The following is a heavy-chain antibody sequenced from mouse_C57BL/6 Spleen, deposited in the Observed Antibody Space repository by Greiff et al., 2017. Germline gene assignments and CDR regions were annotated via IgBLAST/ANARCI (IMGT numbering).Heavy chain of an antibody. Sequence: VQLKESGPELVKPGASVKISCKASGYSFTDYNMNWVKQSNGKSLEWIGVINPNYGTTSYNQKFKGKATLTVDQSSSTAYMQLNSQTSEDSAVYYCASALYDYDEGFAYWGQGTLVTVSA. V-gene: IGHV1-39*01. CDR3: ASALYDYDEGFAY. J-gene: IGHJ3*01. CDR2: INPNYGTT. D-gene: IGHD2-4*01. CDR1: GYSFTDYN.